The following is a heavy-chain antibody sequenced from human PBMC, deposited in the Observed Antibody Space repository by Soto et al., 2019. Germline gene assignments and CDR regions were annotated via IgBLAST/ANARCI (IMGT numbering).Heavy chain of an antibody. CDR1: GFTFSSYG. CDR3: AKVIFPEQQLGYFDY. CDR2: ISYDGSNK. V-gene: IGHV3-30*18. J-gene: IGHJ4*02. Sequence: GGSLRLSCAASGFTFSSYGMHWVRQAPGKGLEWVAVISYDGSNKYYADSVKGRFTISRDNSKNTLYLQMNSLRAEDTAVYYCAKVIFPEQQLGYFDYWGQGTLVTVSS. D-gene: IGHD6-6*01.